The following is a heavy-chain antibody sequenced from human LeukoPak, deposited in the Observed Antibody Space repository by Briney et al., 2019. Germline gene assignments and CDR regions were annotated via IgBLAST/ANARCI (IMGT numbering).Heavy chain of an antibody. D-gene: IGHD2-15*01. CDR2: ISSSGSTI. V-gene: IGHV3-48*03. Sequence: PGGSLRLSCAASGFTFSSYEMNWVRQAPGKGLEWGSYISSSGSTIYYADSVKGRFTISRDNAKNSLYLQMNSLRAEDTAVYYCAAFDIVVVVAAGGYYYGMDVWGQGTTVTVSS. CDR1: GFTFSSYE. CDR3: AAFDIVVVVAAGGYYYGMDV. J-gene: IGHJ6*02.